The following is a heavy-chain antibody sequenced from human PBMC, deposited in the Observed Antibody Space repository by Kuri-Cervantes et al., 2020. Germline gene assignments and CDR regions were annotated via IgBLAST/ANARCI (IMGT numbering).Heavy chain of an antibody. V-gene: IGHV2-5*01. Sequence: WIRQPPGKALEWLALIYWNDDKRYSPSLRSRLTITKDTSKNQVVLTMTNMDPVDTATYYCAHTPSSGYPRGSNWFDPWGQGTLVTVSS. J-gene: IGHJ5*02. CDR2: IYWNDDK. D-gene: IGHD3-22*01. CDR3: AHTPSSGYPRGSNWFDP.